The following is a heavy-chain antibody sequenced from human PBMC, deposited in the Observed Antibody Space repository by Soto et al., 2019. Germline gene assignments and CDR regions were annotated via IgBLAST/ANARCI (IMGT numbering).Heavy chain of an antibody. V-gene: IGHV3-74*01. CDR2: INSDGSST. D-gene: IGHD5-12*01. CDR3: ARPHYSGYDSIFDY. Sequence: EVQLVESGGGLVQPGGSLRLSCAASGFTFSSYWMHWVRQAPGKGLVWVSRINSDGSSTSYADSVKGRFTISRDNAKNTLYLQMNSLRAEDTAVYYWARPHYSGYDSIFDYWGQGTLVTVSS. CDR1: GFTFSSYW. J-gene: IGHJ4*02.